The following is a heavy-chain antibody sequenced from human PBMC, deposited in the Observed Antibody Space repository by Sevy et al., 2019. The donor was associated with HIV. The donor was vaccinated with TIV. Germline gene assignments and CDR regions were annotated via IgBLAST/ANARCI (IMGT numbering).Heavy chain of an antibody. D-gene: IGHD1-7*01. Sequence: GESLKISCKGSGYSFTSYWIGWVRQMPGKGLEWMGIIYPGDSDTRYSPSFQGQVNIPADKSNSPAYLQWSGLKAPDTAMYYCASLNYREAGDWFDPWGQGTLVTVSS. J-gene: IGHJ5*02. CDR2: IYPGDSDT. CDR1: GYSFTSYW. V-gene: IGHV5-51*01. CDR3: ASLNYREAGDWFDP.